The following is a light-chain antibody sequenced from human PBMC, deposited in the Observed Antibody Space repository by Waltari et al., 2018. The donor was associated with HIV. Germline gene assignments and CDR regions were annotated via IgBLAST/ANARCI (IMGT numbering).Light chain of an antibody. V-gene: IGLV3-19*01. J-gene: IGLJ2*01. CDR3: YSRDSSGDHR. Sequence: SSELTQDPAVSVALGQTVRITCQGDSLGNYYASWYQQKPGQARILVSFGKNNRASGIPDRFSGSSSGSTSSLTITGAQAEDEADYYCYSRDSSGDHRFGGGTKLTVL. CDR1: SLGNYY. CDR2: GKN.